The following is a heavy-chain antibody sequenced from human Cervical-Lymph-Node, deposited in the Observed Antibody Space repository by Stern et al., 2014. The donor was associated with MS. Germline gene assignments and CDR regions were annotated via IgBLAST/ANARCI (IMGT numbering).Heavy chain of an antibody. CDR2: IYYSGRN. CDR3: ARMKTGLRENRGFDF. Sequence: VQLQESGPGLVKPSETLSLTCNVSGDSINSGDFHWSWVRQSPGKGLEGIGYIYYSGRNYNNPYLKSRVTRAIYKSTNQFYQNLTSVTAADTALYFCARMKTGLRENRGFDFWGQGTQVTVSS. D-gene: IGHD4-17*01. J-gene: IGHJ4*02. CDR1: GDSINSGDFH. V-gene: IGHV4-30-4*01.